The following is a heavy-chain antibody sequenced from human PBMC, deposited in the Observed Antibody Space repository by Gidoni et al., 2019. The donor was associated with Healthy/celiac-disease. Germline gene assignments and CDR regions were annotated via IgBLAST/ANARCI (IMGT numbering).Heavy chain of an antibody. CDR3: AREDEGELLHLYYFDY. CDR2: TYYRSKWYN. V-gene: IGHV6-1*01. CDR1: GDSVSSHSPA. J-gene: IGHJ4*02. Sequence: QVQLQQSGSGLVKPSQTLPLTGAISGDSVSSHSPAWNGIRQSPSRDLEWLGRTYYRSKWYNDYAVSVKSRITINPDTSKNQFSLQLNSVTPEDTAVYYCAREDEGELLHLYYFDYWGQGTLVTVSS. D-gene: IGHD1-26*01.